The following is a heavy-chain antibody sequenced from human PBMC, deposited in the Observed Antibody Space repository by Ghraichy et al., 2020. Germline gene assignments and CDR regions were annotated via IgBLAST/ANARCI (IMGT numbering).Heavy chain of an antibody. Sequence: SETLSLTCTVSGGSISSGDYYWSWIRQPPGKGLEWLGYIYSSGVTYYNPSLKSRVSISADTSKNQFSLNLRSVTAADTAVYYCARVDDDDTGYYYVSYDSWGQGTLVTVSS. CDR2: IYSSGVT. CDR1: GGSISSGDYY. CDR3: ARVDDDDTGYYYVSYDS. V-gene: IGHV4-30-4*01. J-gene: IGHJ4*02. D-gene: IGHD3-22*01.